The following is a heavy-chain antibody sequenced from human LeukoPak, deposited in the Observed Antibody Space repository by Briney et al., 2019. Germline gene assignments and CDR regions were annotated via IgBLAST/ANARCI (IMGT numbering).Heavy chain of an antibody. J-gene: IGHJ4*02. V-gene: IGHV3-11*04. CDR2: ISSSGSTI. D-gene: IGHD1-26*01. CDR1: GFTFSDYY. Sequence: GGSLRLSCAASGFTFSDYYMSWIRQAPGKGLEWVSYISSSGSTIYYADSVKGRFTISRDNAKNSPYLQMNSLRAEDTAVYYCARELWELLVDYWGQGTLVTVSS. CDR3: ARELWELLVDY.